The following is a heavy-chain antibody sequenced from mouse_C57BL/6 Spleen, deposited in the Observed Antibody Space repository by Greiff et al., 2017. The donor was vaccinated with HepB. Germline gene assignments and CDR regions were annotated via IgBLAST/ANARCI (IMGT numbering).Heavy chain of an antibody. CDR1: GYTFTSYW. J-gene: IGHJ2*01. V-gene: IGHV1-50*01. CDR3: AGGAHPYYCDY. Sequence: QVQLQQPGAELVKPGASVKLSCKASGYTFTSYWMQWVKQRPGQGLEWIGEIDPSDSYTNYNQKFTGKATLTVDTSSSTAYMQLISLTSEDSAVYYCAGGAHPYYCDYWGQGTTRTVSS. CDR2: IDPSDSYT.